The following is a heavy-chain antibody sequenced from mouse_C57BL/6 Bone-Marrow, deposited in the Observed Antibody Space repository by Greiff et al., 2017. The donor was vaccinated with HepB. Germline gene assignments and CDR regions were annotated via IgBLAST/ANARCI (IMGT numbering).Heavy chain of an antibody. J-gene: IGHJ4*01. V-gene: IGHV14-4*01. CDR1: GFNIKDDY. CDR3: TTRANYAMDY. CDR2: IDPENGDT. Sequence: VHVKQSGAELVRPGASVKLSCTASGFNIKDDYMHWVKQRPEQGLEWIGWIDPENGDTEYASKFQGKATITADTSSNTAYLQLSSLTSEDTAVYYCTTRANYAMDYWGQGTSVTVSS. D-gene: IGHD3-3*01.